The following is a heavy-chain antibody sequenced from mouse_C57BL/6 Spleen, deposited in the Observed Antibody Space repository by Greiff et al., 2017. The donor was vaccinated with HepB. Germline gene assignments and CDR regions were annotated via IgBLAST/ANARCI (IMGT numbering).Heavy chain of an antibody. D-gene: IGHD1-1*01. CDR1: GFSLTSYG. CDR3: AKEEIWYYGSSDQGAMDY. CDR2: IWSGGST. V-gene: IGHV2-4*01. J-gene: IGHJ4*01. Sequence: VQLVESGPGLVQPSQSLSITCTVSGFSLTSYGVHWVRQPPGKGLEWLGVIWSGGSTDYNAAFISRLSISKDNSKSQVFFKMNSLQADDTAIYYCAKEEIWYYGSSDQGAMDYWGQGTSVTVSS.